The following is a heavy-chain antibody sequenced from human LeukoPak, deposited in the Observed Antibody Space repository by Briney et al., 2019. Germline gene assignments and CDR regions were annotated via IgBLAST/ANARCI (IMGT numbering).Heavy chain of an antibody. CDR1: GGSFSGYY. J-gene: IGHJ4*02. D-gene: IGHD4-17*01. Sequence: SETLSLTCAVYGGSFSGYYWNWIRQSPGKGLEWIGEINHSGSTNYNPSLKSRVTISVDTSKNQFSLKLSSVAAADTAVYYCARAYGDYAGVWGQGTLVTVSS. CDR3: ARAYGDYAGV. CDR2: INHSGST. V-gene: IGHV4-34*01.